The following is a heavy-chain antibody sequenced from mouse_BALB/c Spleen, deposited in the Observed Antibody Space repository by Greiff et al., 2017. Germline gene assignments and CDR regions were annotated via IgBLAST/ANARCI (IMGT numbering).Heavy chain of an antibody. CDR3: ARRIYYGNYGAMDY. D-gene: IGHD2-1*01. V-gene: IGHV1-9*01. CDR1: GYTFSSYW. J-gene: IGHJ4*01. CDR2: ILPGSGST. Sequence: QVQLQQSGAELMKPGASVKISCKATGYTFSSYWIEWVKQRPGHGLEWIGEILPGSGSTNYNEKFKGKATFTADTSSNTAYMQLSSLTSEDSAVYYCARRIYYGNYGAMDYWGQGTSVTVSS.